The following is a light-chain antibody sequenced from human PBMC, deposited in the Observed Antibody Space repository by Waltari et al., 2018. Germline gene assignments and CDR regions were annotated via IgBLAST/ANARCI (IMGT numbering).Light chain of an antibody. CDR1: DRDVGAYDF. J-gene: IGLJ1*01. CDR2: EVS. V-gene: IGLV2-14*01. Sequence: QSALTQPASVSGSPGQSITISCSGTDRDVGAYDFFSWYQQHPGKAPHPIIYEVSNRPSGISNRFPASKSGNTASLTISGLQAEDEADYYCSSYTTSSAPGVFGTGTRVTVL. CDR3: SSYTTSSAPGV.